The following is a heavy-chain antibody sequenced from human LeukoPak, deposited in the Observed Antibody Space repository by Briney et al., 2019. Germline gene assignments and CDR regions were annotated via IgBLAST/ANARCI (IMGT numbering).Heavy chain of an antibody. V-gene: IGHV1-69*04. CDR1: GGTFSSYA. Sequence: GASVKVSCKASGGTFSSYAISWVRQAPGQGLGWMGRIIPILGIANYAQKFQGRVTITADKSTSTAYMELSSLRSEDTAVYYCARIPRPNSSEHQDAFDIWGQGTMVTVSS. CDR2: IIPILGIA. D-gene: IGHD6-19*01. J-gene: IGHJ3*02. CDR3: ARIPRPNSSEHQDAFDI.